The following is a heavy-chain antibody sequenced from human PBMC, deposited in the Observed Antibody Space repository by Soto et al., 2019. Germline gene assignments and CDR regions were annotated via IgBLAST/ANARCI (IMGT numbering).Heavy chain of an antibody. J-gene: IGHJ4*02. CDR3: ARDVHNWDFDS. D-gene: IGHD1-1*01. CDR2: IIGSSTYI. Sequence: EVQLVESGGGLVKPGGSLRLSCAASGFSFSTYSMNWVRQAPGKGLEWVSSIIGSSTYIFYADSVKGRFTISRDNAKNSLYLQMNSLRAEDTAVYFFARDVHNWDFDSWGQGTLVTVSS. CDR1: GFSFSTYS. V-gene: IGHV3-21*03.